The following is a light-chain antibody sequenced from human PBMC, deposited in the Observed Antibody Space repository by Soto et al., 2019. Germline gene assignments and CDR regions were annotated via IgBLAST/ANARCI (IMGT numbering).Light chain of an antibody. CDR3: QQSYTIPWM. CDR2: AAS. CDR1: QTISNY. V-gene: IGKV1-39*01. J-gene: IGKJ1*01. Sequence: DIHMTQSPSSLSAFVGDRVTITCRAGQTISNYVNWYQQKPGKAPKVLIYAASTLQSWVPSRFSGSGSGADFTLTISSLQPEDFATYYCQQSYTIPWMFGQGTKVEIK.